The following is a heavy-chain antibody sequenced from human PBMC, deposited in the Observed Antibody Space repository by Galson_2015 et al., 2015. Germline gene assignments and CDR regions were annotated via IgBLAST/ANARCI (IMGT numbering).Heavy chain of an antibody. CDR1: GFTFSSND. Sequence: SLRLSCAASGFTFSSNDVNWVRQAPGKGLEWVSYISTSGSNKYYADSVKGRFTISRDNAKNSLHLQMNSLRAEDTAVYYCATFWPDYWGQGALVTVSS. V-gene: IGHV3-48*03. J-gene: IGHJ4*02. CDR2: ISTSGSNK. CDR3: ATFWPDY.